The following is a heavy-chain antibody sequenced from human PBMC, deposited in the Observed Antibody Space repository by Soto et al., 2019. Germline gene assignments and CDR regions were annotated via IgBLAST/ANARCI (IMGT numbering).Heavy chain of an antibody. Sequence: SETLSLTCAVYGGSFSGYYWSWIRQPPGKGLEWIGEINHSGSTNYNPSLKSRVTISVDTSKNQFSLKLSSVTAADTAVYYCARVGTRYCSGGSCYPPVRKTYYFDYWGQGTLVTVSS. CDR2: INHSGST. D-gene: IGHD2-15*01. J-gene: IGHJ4*02. CDR1: GGSFSGYY. CDR3: ARVGTRYCSGGSCYPPVRKTYYFDY. V-gene: IGHV4-34*01.